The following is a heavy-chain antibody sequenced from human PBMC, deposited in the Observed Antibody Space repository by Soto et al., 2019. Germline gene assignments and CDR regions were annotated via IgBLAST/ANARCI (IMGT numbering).Heavy chain of an antibody. CDR1: GFTFNTYG. CDR3: ARSPQLTRGIHWYFDL. CDR2: ISYDGINK. D-gene: IGHD3-10*01. V-gene: IGHV3-30*03. J-gene: IGHJ2*01. Sequence: PGGSLRLSCAASGFTFNTYGMHWVRQAPGKGLEWVAAISYDGINKYYVDSVKGRFTISRDNSKNTLYVQMNSLRAEDTALYYCARSPQLTRGIHWYFDLWGRGILVTVSS.